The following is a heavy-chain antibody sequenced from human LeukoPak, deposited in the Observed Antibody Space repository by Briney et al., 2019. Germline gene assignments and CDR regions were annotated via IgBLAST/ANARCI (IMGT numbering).Heavy chain of an antibody. CDR2: ISSSSSTI. Sequence: PGGSLRLSCAASGFTFSGYSMNWVRQAPGKGLEWVSYISSSSSTIYYADSVKGRFTISRDNAKNSLYLQMNSLRDEDTAVYYCARYGDDGSGSPNFDYWGQGTLVTVSS. CDR3: ARYGDDGSGSPNFDY. D-gene: IGHD3-10*01. CDR1: GFTFSGYS. J-gene: IGHJ4*02. V-gene: IGHV3-48*02.